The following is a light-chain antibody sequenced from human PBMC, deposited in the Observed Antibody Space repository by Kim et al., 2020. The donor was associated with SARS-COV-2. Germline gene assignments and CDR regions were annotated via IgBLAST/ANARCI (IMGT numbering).Light chain of an antibody. J-gene: IGKJ2*01. CDR1: HSLASRY. CDR3: QQYGTLPYT. Sequence: WSPGERATLPCTDRHSLASRYLAWYQLKPGQAPRLLIFGASSWAAGVPDRFTGSGSGTDFTLTISSLEPEDFAMYYCQQYGTLPYTFGQGNKLE. CDR2: GAS. V-gene: IGKV3-20*01.